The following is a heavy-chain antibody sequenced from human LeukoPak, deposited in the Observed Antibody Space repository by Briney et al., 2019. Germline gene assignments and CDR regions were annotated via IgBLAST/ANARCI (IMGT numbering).Heavy chain of an antibody. Sequence: SVKVSCKASGGTFSSYAISWVRQAPGQGLEWMGGIIPIFGTANYAQKFQGRVTITADESTSTAYMELRSLRSDDTAVYYCARVSGFGAVAQIDYWGQGTLVTVSS. D-gene: IGHD6-19*01. CDR1: GGTFSSYA. J-gene: IGHJ4*02. V-gene: IGHV1-69*13. CDR2: IIPIFGTA. CDR3: ARVSGFGAVAQIDY.